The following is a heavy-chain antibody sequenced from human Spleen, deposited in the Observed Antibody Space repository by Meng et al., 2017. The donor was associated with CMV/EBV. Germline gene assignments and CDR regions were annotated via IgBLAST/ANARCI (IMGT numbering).Heavy chain of an antibody. CDR1: GGTLSSYT. Sequence: KASGGTLSSYTISWVRQAPGQGLEGMGEIVPLSGTADYAQKFQGRVTVTTDDSTTTAFMELSSLRSEDTAVYYCARGLPYSSGWGDAWGQGTLVTVSS. J-gene: IGHJ5*02. D-gene: IGHD6-19*01. V-gene: IGHV1-69*05. CDR2: IVPLSGTA. CDR3: ARGLPYSSGWGDA.